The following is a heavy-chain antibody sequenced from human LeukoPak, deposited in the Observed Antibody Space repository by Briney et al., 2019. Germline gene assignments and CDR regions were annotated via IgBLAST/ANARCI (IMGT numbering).Heavy chain of an antibody. CDR3: ARDQVGSGRPNFDH. J-gene: IGHJ4*02. V-gene: IGHV6-1*01. D-gene: IGHD6-19*01. Sequence: SQTLSLTCAISGDSVSSNSAAWTWIRQSPSRDLEWLGRTYYRSTWSNDYAVSVKSRITINPDTSKNQVSLQLNSVTPEVTAVYYCARDQVGSGRPNFDHWGQGTLVTVSS. CDR2: TYYRSTWSN. CDR1: GDSVSSNSAA.